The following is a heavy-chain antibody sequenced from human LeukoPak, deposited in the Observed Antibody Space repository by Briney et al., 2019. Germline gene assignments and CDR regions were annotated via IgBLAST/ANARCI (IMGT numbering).Heavy chain of an antibody. CDR1: GYTFTNYG. D-gene: IGHD3-22*01. CDR2: VSAHNANT. V-gene: IGHV1-18*01. CDR3: ARDYYDSSGRLDY. Sequence: ASVKVSCKASGYTFTNYGITWVRQAPGQGLEWMGWVSAHNANTTYALKFQGRVTMTTDASTSTAYMELRSLRSDDTAVYFCARDYYDSSGRLDYRGQGTLVIVSS. J-gene: IGHJ4*02.